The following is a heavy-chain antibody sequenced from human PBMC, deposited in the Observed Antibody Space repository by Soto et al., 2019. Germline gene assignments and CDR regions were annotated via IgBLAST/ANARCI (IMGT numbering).Heavy chain of an antibody. CDR3: ARDHVGGWYYYYYGMDV. Sequence: ASVKVSCKASGYTFTSYGISWVRQAPGQGLEWMGWISAYNGNTNYAQKLQGRVTMTTDTSTSPAYMQLRSLRSDGTAVYYCARDHVGGWYYYYYGMDVWGQGTTVTVS. J-gene: IGHJ6*02. CDR1: GYTFTSYG. D-gene: IGHD6-19*01. CDR2: ISAYNGNT. V-gene: IGHV1-18*01.